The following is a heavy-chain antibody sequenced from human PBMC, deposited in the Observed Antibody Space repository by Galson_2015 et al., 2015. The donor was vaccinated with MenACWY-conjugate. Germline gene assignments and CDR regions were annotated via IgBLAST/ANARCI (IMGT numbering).Heavy chain of an antibody. D-gene: IGHD6-13*01. V-gene: IGHV3-30*04. J-gene: IGHJ6*02. CDR1: GFTFSSYA. CDR3: ARDLNSSTYYGMDV. Sequence: SLRLSCAASGFTFSSYAMHWVRQAPGKGLEWVAVISYDGSNKYYADSVKGRFTISRDNSKNTLYLQMNSLRAEDTAVYYCARDLNSSTYYGMDVWGQGTTVTVSS. CDR2: ISYDGSNK.